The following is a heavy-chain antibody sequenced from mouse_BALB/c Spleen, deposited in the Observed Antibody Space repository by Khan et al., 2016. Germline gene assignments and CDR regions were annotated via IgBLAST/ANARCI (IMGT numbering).Heavy chain of an antibody. CDR3: ATSYYYGSSYYAMDY. V-gene: IGHV1-7*01. CDR1: GYTFTSYW. Sequence: VQLQESGAELAKPGASVKMSCKASGYTFTSYWMHWVKQRPGQGLEWIGYINPSTGYTEYTQKFKDKATLTADKSSSTAYMQLSSLTSEDSAVYYCATSYYYGSSYYAMDYWGQGTSVTVSS. CDR2: INPSTGYT. J-gene: IGHJ4*01. D-gene: IGHD1-1*01.